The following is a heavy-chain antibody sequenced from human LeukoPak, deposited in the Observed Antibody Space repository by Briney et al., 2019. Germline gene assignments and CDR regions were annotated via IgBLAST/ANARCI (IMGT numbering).Heavy chain of an antibody. J-gene: IGHJ4*02. CDR3: ARLTGRYSSSWYFGAFDY. D-gene: IGHD6-13*01. V-gene: IGHV3-15*01. CDR1: GFTFSNAW. CDR2: IKTKTDGGTT. Sequence: GSLRLSCAVSGFTFSNAWMAWVRQAPGKGLEWIGHIKTKTDGGTTDYAAPVKGRFTISRDDSKNTLFLQMNSLRAEDTAVYYCARLTGRYSSSWYFGAFDYWGQGTLVTVSS.